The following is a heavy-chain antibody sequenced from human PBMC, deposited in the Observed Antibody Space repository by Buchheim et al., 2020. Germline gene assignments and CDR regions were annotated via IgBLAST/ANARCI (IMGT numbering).Heavy chain of an antibody. CDR3: ATLPLGFCSSANCHRSYYFDY. CDR2: IYYSGST. Sequence: QVQLQESGPGLVKPSQTLSLTCTVSGGSISSGGYYWTWIRQHPGKGLEWIGYIYYSGSTYYNPSLKSRVAMSVDTSMNQFSLKLSSVTAADTAVYYCATLPLGFCSSANCHRSYYFDYWGQGTL. CDR1: GGSISSGGYY. J-gene: IGHJ4*02. V-gene: IGHV4-31*03. D-gene: IGHD2-2*02.